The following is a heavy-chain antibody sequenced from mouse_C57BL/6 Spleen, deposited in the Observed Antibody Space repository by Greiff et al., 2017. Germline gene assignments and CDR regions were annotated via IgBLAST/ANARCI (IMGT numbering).Heavy chain of an antibody. CDR3: ARGCYYDYEAWFAY. D-gene: IGHD2-4*01. CDR1: GYTFTSYW. V-gene: IGHV1-61*01. Sequence: VQLQQPGAELVRPGSSVKLSCKASGYTFTSYWMDWVKQRPGQGLEWIGNIYPSDSETHYNQKFKDKATLTVAKSSSTAYMQLSSLTSEDSAVYYCARGCYYDYEAWFAYWGQGTLVTVSA. J-gene: IGHJ3*01. CDR2: IYPSDSET.